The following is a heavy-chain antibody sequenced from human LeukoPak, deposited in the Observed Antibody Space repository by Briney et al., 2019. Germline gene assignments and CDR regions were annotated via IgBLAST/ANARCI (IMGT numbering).Heavy chain of an antibody. CDR3: AKDFGYYGSGSYPRGPGGGIEDY. CDR2: ITTNGGST. V-gene: IGHV3-23*01. D-gene: IGHD3-10*01. CDR1: GFTFSSYA. Sequence: PGGSLRLSCAASGFTFSSYAMSWVRQAPGKGLEWVSSITTNGGSTFYADSVKGRFTISRDNSKNTLYLQMNSLRAEDTAVYYCAKDFGYYGSGSYPRGPGGGIEDYWGQGTLVTVSS. J-gene: IGHJ4*02.